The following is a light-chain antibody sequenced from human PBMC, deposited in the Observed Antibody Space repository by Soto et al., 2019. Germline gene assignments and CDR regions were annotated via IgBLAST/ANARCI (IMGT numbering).Light chain of an antibody. V-gene: IGKV3-20*01. J-gene: IGKJ1*01. CDR2: GPS. CDR1: QSVSNNY. Sequence: EIVLTQSPGTLSLSPGERATLSCRASQSVSNNYLAWYQQKPGQAPRLLIYGPSNRATGIPDRFSGSGSGTDFTLTISRLEQEDFAVYYCQQYGSSGTFGQGTKVEIK. CDR3: QQYGSSGT.